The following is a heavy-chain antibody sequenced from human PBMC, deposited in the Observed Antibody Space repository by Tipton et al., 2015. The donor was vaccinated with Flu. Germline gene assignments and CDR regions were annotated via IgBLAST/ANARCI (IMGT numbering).Heavy chain of an antibody. CDR2: ISWNSGSI. Sequence: SLRLSCAASGFTFDDYAMHWVRQAPGKGLEWVSGISWNSGSIGYADSVKGRFTISRDNAKNSLYLQMNSLRAEDTALYYCAKDIGGGDYYYNYMDVWGKGTTVTGSS. CDR3: AKDIGGGDYYYNYMDV. V-gene: IGHV3-9*01. D-gene: IGHD3-16*01. J-gene: IGHJ6*03. CDR1: GFTFDDYA.